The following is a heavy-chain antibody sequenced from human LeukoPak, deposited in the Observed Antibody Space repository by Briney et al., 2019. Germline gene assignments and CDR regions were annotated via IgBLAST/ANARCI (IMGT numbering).Heavy chain of an antibody. CDR1: GFTFDDYG. Sequence: GGSLRLSCAASGFTFDDYGMSWVRQAPGKGLEWVSGINWNGGSTGYADSVKGRFTISRDNAKNSLYLQMNSLRAEDTAVYYCAKDNSYYGSGSSQIDYWGQGTLVTVSS. V-gene: IGHV3-20*04. CDR3: AKDNSYYGSGSSQIDY. D-gene: IGHD3-10*01. CDR2: INWNGGST. J-gene: IGHJ4*02.